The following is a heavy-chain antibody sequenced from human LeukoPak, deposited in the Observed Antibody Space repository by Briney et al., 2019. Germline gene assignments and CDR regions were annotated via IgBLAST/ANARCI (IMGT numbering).Heavy chain of an antibody. V-gene: IGHV3-30*18. CDR2: ISKDESNK. CDR1: GFSFSTFG. J-gene: IGHJ4*02. Sequence: GGSLRLSCAASGFSFSTFGMHWVRQTPGKGLEWVSHISKDESNKYYADSVKGRFTISRDTSKNTLFLQMTSLRVEDTAIYYCAKDNPVLEYWGQGTLVTVSS. CDR3: AKDNPVLEY.